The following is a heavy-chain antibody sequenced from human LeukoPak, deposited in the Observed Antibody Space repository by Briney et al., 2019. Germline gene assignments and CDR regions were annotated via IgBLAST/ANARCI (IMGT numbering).Heavy chain of an antibody. CDR3: ARAPYDSSGYFYS. V-gene: IGHV3-21*01. J-gene: IGHJ5*01. CDR1: GFTFSSYS. D-gene: IGHD3-22*01. CDR2: ISSSSSYI. Sequence: GGSLRLSCAASGFTFSSYSMNWVRQAPGKGLEWFSSISSSSSYIYYADSVKGRFTISRDNAKNSLYLQMNSLRAEDTAVYYCARAPYDSSGYFYSWGQGTLVTVSS.